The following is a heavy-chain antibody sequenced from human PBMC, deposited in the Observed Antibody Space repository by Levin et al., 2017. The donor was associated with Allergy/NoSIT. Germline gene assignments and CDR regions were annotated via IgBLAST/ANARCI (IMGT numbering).Heavy chain of an antibody. V-gene: IGHV1-8*01. D-gene: IGHD2-15*01. J-gene: IGHJ5*02. Sequence: ASVKVSCKASGYTFSSYDLHWVRQATGQGLEWMGWINPDSGNTGYAPKFQGTVTMTTNTSTSTAYMELNSLTSEDTAVYYCARSRGYCSGGNCYYRVRFDPWGQGTLVTVSS. CDR1: GYTFSSYD. CDR3: ARSRGYCSGGNCYYRVRFDP. CDR2: INPDSGNT.